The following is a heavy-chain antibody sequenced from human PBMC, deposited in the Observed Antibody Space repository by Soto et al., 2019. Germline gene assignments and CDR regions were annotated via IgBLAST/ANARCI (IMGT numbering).Heavy chain of an antibody. D-gene: IGHD3-10*01. CDR1: GYTFSSIG. V-gene: IGHV1-18*01. CDR3: ARDLDGSGSYFTNY. Sequence: GASVKVSCKTSGYTFSSIGISWLRQAPGQGLEWMGWISPHKDDTYYAQRLQGRVTMTTDTSANTAYMELRSLRSDDTAVYFCARDLDGSGSYFTNYWGPGTLVTVS. J-gene: IGHJ4*02. CDR2: ISPHKDDT.